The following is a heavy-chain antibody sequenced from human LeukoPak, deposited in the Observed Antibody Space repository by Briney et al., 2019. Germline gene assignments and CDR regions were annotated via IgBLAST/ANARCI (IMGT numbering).Heavy chain of an antibody. J-gene: IGHJ3*02. Sequence: GGSLRLSCAASGYTFSSYGMHWVRQAPGKGLEWVAVILNDGSQEKYADSVKGRFTISRDNSKNTLFLQMNSLRAEDTAVYYCARDDALGDNALDIWGQGTMVTVSS. D-gene: IGHD3-16*01. V-gene: IGHV3-33*01. CDR2: ILNDGSQE. CDR3: ARDDALGDNALDI. CDR1: GYTFSSYG.